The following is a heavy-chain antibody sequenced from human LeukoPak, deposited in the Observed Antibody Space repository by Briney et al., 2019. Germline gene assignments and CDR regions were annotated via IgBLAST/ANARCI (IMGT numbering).Heavy chain of an antibody. Sequence: GGSLRLSCAASGFTFSSYSMNWVRQAPGKGLEWVSYISSSGSTIYYADSVKGRFTISRDNAKNSLYLQMNSLRAEDTAVYYCARGVRAAHDAFDIWGQGTMVTVSS. D-gene: IGHD6-13*01. V-gene: IGHV3-48*04. CDR1: GFTFSSYS. J-gene: IGHJ3*02. CDR2: ISSSGSTI. CDR3: ARGVRAAHDAFDI.